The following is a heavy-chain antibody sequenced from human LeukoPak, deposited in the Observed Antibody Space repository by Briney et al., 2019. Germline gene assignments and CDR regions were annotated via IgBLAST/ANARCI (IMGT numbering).Heavy chain of an antibody. CDR3: ARGAPPQN. V-gene: IGHV4-39*07. CDR2: AHYTGSA. Sequence: SETLSLTCSVSGGSIISDSYYWAWIRQPPGKGLEWIGSAHYTGSAYYNPSLNGRVTISVETSRSQFSLKLNSVIAADTAVYYCARGAPPQNWGQGALVTVSS. J-gene: IGHJ4*02. CDR1: GGSIISDSYY.